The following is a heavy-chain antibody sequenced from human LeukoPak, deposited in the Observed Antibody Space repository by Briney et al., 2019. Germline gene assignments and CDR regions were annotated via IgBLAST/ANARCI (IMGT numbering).Heavy chain of an antibody. CDR3: TRLAYNSGYYFFDY. Sequence: KPSETLSLTCTVSGGSIASSGYYWSWVRQPPGKGLEWIATVYYSGTTYYNAPLKSRATISVDTSKNQFSLKLRYVRAGQSAIFYCTRLAYNSGYYFFDYWGQGTPVTVSS. CDR1: GGSIASSGYY. D-gene: IGHD3-22*01. CDR2: VYYSGTT. V-gene: IGHV4-39*01. J-gene: IGHJ4*02.